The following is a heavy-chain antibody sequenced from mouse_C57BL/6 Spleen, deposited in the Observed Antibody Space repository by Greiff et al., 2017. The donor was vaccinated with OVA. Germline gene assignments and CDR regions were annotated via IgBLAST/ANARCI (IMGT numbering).Heavy chain of an antibody. D-gene: IGHD2-1*01. CDR2: IYPGNGDT. CDR1: GYTFNSYN. J-gene: IGHJ3*01. Sequence: SGAELVRPGASVKMSCKASGYTFNSYNMHWVNQTPRQGLEWIGAIYPGNGDTSYNQKFKGKSTLTVDKSSSTAYMQLSSLTSDDSAVYFCAREDGNQAWFAYWGQGTLVTVSA. CDR3: AREDGNQAWFAY. V-gene: IGHV1-12*01.